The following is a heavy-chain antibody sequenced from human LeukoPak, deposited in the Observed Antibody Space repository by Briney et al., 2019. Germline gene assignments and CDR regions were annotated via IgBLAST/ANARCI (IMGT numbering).Heavy chain of an antibody. V-gene: IGHV3-53*01. CDR3: ARGLGWGYAFDI. CDR2: IYSGGST. J-gene: IGHJ3*02. CDR1: GFTFSYYY. D-gene: IGHD3-16*01. Sequence: GSLILSYAASGFTFSYYYMSWVRPAPGKGLEWGSVIYSGGSTYYAHSVKGRFTISRDNSKNTLYLQMNSLRAEDTAVYYCARGLGWGYAFDIWGQGTMVTVSS.